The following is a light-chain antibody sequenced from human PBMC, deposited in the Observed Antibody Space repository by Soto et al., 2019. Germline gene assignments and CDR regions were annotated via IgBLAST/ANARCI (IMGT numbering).Light chain of an antibody. CDR3: SSYTSSSTLV. CDR2: EVS. CDR1: SSDVGGYIY. J-gene: IGLJ1*01. Sequence: QSALTQPASVTGCPGQSIAISCTGTSSDVGGYIYVSWYQQHPGKAPKLMIYEVSNRPSGVSNRFSGSKSGNMASLTISGLQAEDEADYYCSSYTSSSTLVFGTGTKVTVL. V-gene: IGLV2-14*01.